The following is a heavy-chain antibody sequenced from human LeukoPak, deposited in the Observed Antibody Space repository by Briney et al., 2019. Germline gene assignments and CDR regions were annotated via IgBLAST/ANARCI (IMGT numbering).Heavy chain of an antibody. CDR1: GYTFTTYD. Sequence: ASVKVSCKASGYTFTTYDISWVRQAPGQGLEWMGWISAYNGNTKYVQNLQGRATIATDTSTSTTYLELRSLRFDDTAVYYCARSSGYYPHGYGMDVWGQGTTVTVSS. D-gene: IGHD5-12*01. V-gene: IGHV1-18*01. CDR2: ISAYNGNT. J-gene: IGHJ6*02. CDR3: ARSSGYYPHGYGMDV.